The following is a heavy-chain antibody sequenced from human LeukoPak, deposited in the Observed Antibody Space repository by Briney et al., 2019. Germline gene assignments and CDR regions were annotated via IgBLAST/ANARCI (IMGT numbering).Heavy chain of an antibody. V-gene: IGHV4-34*01. CDR2: INHSGST. CDR1: GGSFSGYY. J-gene: IGHJ3*02. Sequence: SETLSLTCAVYGGSFSGYYWSWIRQPPGKGLEWIGEINHSGSTNYNPSLKSRVTISVDTSKNQFSLKLSSVTAADTAVYCCARSVVRGVIKLSDAFDIWGQGTMVTVSS. CDR3: ARSVVRGVIKLSDAFDI. D-gene: IGHD3-10*01.